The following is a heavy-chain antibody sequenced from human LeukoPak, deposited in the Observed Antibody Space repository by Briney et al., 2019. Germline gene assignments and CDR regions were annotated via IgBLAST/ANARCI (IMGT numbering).Heavy chain of an antibody. CDR1: GGSVTSGGYY. CDR2: SHYGGTS. Sequence: PSETLSLTCSVSGGSVTSGGYYWSWIRQLPGKGLEWIGYSHYGGTSNHNPSLKSRVTISVDTSTNKCSLRLTSVTAADTAVYYCAREAARMERRGALDIWGPGTLVTVSS. CDR3: AREAARMERRGALDI. V-gene: IGHV4-61*08. D-gene: IGHD1-26*01. J-gene: IGHJ3*02.